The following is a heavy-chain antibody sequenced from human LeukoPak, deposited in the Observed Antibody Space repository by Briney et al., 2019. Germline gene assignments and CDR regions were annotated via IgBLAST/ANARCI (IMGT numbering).Heavy chain of an antibody. V-gene: IGHV4-59*01. CDR1: GGSINSYY. CDR2: IYYSGST. CDR3: ARGAYYESSGFFDY. Sequence: SETLSLTCTVSGGSINSYYWSWIRQPPGKGLGWIGNIYYSGSTNYNPSLKSRVTISGDTSKNQFSLKLSSVTAADTAVYYCARGAYYESSGFFDYWGQGTLVTVSS. D-gene: IGHD3-22*01. J-gene: IGHJ4*02.